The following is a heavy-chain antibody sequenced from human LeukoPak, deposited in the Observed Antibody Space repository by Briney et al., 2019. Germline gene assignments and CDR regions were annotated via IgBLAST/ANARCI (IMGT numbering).Heavy chain of an antibody. V-gene: IGHV5-51*01. CDR3: ARPSSGLLSPLGFDY. CDR2: IYPGDSDT. D-gene: IGHD1-26*01. Sequence: GESLKISCKGSGYSFTSYWIGWVRQMPGKGLEGMGIIYPGDSDTRYSPSFQGQVTISADKSISTAYLQWSSLKASDTAMYYCARPSSGLLSPLGFDYWGQGTLLTVSS. J-gene: IGHJ4*02. CDR1: GYSFTSYW.